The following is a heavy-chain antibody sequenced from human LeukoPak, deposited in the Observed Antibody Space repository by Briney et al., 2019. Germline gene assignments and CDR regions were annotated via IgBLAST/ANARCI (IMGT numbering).Heavy chain of an antibody. CDR3: ARGTPHYYGSGTYYIGRFDP. Sequence: SETLSPTCGVYGGSFSGYYWSWIRQPPGKGLEWIGEINHSGSTNYNPSLKSRVTISLDTSKNQFSLKLSSVTAADTAVYYCARGTPHYYGSGTYYIGRFDPWGQGTLVAVSS. CDR1: GGSFSGYY. J-gene: IGHJ5*02. V-gene: IGHV4-34*01. D-gene: IGHD3-10*01. CDR2: INHSGST.